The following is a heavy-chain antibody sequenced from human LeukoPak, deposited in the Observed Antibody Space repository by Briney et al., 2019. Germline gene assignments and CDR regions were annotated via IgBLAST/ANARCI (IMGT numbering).Heavy chain of an antibody. J-gene: IGHJ4*02. D-gene: IGHD2-2*01. CDR2: LSSSSDYI. CDR3: AREGNCAGTTCHFDF. Sequence: GGSLRLSCAASGFTFSSYRVTWVRQAPGKGLEWVSSLSSSSDYIYYTDSVKRRFTISRDNAKNSLYLQMNSLTVAATAVYYCAREGNCAGTTCHFDFWGQGNVVTVSS. CDR1: GFTFSSYR. V-gene: IGHV3-21*01.